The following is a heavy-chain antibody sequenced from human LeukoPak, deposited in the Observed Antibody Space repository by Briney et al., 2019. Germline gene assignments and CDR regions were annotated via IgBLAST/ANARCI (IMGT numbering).Heavy chain of an antibody. J-gene: IGHJ4*02. CDR3: ARGLTVTTRPAGY. V-gene: IGHV1-8*01. Sequence: ASVKVSCKASGYTFTSYDINWVRQATGQGLEWMGWMSPNSGNTDYAQKFQGRVTMTRNTSTSTAYMELSSLRSEDTAMYYCARGLTVTTRPAGYWGQGTLVTVSS. CDR1: GYTFTSYD. CDR2: MSPNSGNT. D-gene: IGHD4-17*01.